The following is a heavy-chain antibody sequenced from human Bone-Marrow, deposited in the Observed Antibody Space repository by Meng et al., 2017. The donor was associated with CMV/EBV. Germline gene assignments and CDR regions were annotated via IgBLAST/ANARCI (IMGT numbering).Heavy chain of an antibody. CDR1: GFTVSTNY. CDR2: IYSGGST. J-gene: IGHJ4*02. CDR3: ARVDY. Sequence: GESLKISCAVTGFTVSTNYMSWVRQAPGKGLEWVSIIYSGGSTSYADSVKGRFTISRDSSKNTLYLQMNSLRAEDTAVYYCARVDYWGRGRLVTVSS. V-gene: IGHV3-53*01.